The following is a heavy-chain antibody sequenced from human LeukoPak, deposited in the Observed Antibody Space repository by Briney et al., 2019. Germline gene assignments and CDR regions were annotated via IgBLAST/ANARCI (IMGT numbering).Heavy chain of an antibody. D-gene: IGHD3-9*01. J-gene: IGHJ5*02. CDR1: GFTFSSYG. CDR3: ARDGRRAIRYFDWLLDWFDP. Sequence: GGSLRLSCAASGFTFSSYGMHWVRQAPGKGLEWVAVISYDGSNKYYADSVKGRFTISRDNSKNTLYLQMNSLRSEDTAVYYCARDGRRAIRYFDWLLDWFDPWGQGTLVTVSS. V-gene: IGHV3-30*03. CDR2: ISYDGSNK.